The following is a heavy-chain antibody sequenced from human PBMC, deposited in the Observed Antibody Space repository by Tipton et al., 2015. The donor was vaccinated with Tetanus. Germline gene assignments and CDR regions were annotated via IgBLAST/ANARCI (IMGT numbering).Heavy chain of an antibody. CDR3: ARDSQAPKSGYHDYYYYYGMDV. CDR1: GYTFTGYY. Sequence: QLVQSGAEVKKPGASVKVSCKASGYTFTGYYMHWVRQAPGQGLEWMGWINPNSGGTHYAQKFQGRVTMTRDTSISTAYMELSRLRSDDTAVYYCARDSQAPKSGYHDYYYYYGMDVWGQGTTVTVSS. CDR2: INPNSGGT. D-gene: IGHD3-22*01. J-gene: IGHJ6*02. V-gene: IGHV1-2*02.